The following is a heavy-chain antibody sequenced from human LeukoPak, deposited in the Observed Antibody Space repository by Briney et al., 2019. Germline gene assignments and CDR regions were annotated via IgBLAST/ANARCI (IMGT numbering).Heavy chain of an antibody. V-gene: IGHV4-59*08. J-gene: IGHJ4*02. CDR3: ARHGGSYFYY. CDR2: IYYSGAT. Sequence: SETLSLTCTVSGGSISSYYWSWIRQAPGKGLEWIGYIYYSGATKYNPSLMGRVSISVDTSKNQFSLRLSSVAAADTAVYYCARHGGSYFYYWGQGTLVTVSS. CDR1: GGSISSYY. D-gene: IGHD1-26*01.